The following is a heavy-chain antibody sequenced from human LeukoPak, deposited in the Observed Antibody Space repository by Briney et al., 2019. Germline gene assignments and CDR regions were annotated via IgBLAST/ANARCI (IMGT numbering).Heavy chain of an antibody. CDR1: GFTFSSYA. CDR2: ISYDGNEK. CDR3: ARGDRGTAAGNNWFNP. J-gene: IGHJ5*02. D-gene: IGHD6-13*01. Sequence: GGSLRLSCAASGFTFSSYAMSWVRQAPGKGLEWVAVISYDGNEKYQVDSVKGRFTISRDNSKNTLYLQMNSLRVEDTVVYYCARGDRGTAAGNNWFNPWGQGTLVTVSS. V-gene: IGHV3-30-3*01.